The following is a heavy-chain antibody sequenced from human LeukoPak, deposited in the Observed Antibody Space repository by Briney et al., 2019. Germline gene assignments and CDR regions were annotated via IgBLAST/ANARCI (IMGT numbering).Heavy chain of an antibody. CDR2: MNPNSGNT. Sequence: ASVKVSCKASGYTFTSYDIKWVRQATGQGLEWMGWMNPNSGNTGYAQKFQGRVTMTRNTSISTAYMELSSLRSEDTAVYYCARMSGYYSLSDYWGQGTLVTVSS. D-gene: IGHD3-3*01. V-gene: IGHV1-8*01. CDR1: GYTFTSYD. CDR3: ARMSGYYSLSDY. J-gene: IGHJ4*02.